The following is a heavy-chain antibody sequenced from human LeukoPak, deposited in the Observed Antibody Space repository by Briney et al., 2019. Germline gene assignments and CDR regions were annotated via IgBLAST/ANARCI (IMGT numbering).Heavy chain of an antibody. CDR3: ARGLGVSGVPHYHMDA. CDR2: GFYSGST. Sequence: SETLSLTCTVSGDSISSNSYYWGWVRQPPGKGLEWIGSGFYSGSTYYNPSLKSRVTISVDTSNNQFSLKLSSVTAADTAVYYCARGLGVSGVPHYHMDAWGKGTTVTVSS. V-gene: IGHV4-39*07. CDR1: GDSISSNSYY. J-gene: IGHJ6*03. D-gene: IGHD3-3*01.